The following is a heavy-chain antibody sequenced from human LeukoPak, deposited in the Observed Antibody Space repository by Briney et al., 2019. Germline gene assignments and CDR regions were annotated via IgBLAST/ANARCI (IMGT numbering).Heavy chain of an antibody. J-gene: IGHJ4*02. Sequence: SETLSLTCTVSGGSVSDYYWSWIRQSPGKGLEWIGYIYYTGTSYNPSLKSRVTISADTSKNQFSLNLSSVTAADTAVYCASRKLGNDYWGQGTLVTDSS. D-gene: IGHD7-27*01. CDR3: ASRKLGNDY. CDR2: IYYTGT. V-gene: IGHV4-59*02. CDR1: GGSVSDYY.